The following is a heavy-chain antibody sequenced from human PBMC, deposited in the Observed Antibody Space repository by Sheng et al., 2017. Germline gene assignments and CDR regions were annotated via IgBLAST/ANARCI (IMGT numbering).Heavy chain of an antibody. CDR2: IIPIFGTA. CDR1: GGTFSSYA. V-gene: IGHV1-69*01. Sequence: QVQLVQSGAEVKKPGSSVKVSCKASGGTFSSYAISWVRQAPGQGLEWMGGIIPIFGTANYAQKFQGRVTITADESTSTAYMELSSLRSEDTAVYYCAKMDIVVVPAATHAFDIWGQGTMGHRLF. J-gene: IGHJ3*02. CDR3: AKMDIVVVPAATHAFDI. D-gene: IGHD2-2*03.